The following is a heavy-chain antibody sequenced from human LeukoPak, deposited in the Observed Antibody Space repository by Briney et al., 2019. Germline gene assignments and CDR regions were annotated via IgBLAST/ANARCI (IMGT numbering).Heavy chain of an antibody. CDR1: GSTFSTYS. D-gene: IGHD3-10*01. Sequence: PGGSLRLSCAASGSTFSTYSMHWVRQAPGKGLEWVSGISWNGGTIVYADSVKGRFTISRDNAKNSVYLQMNSLRAEDTALYYCTKGYYYGSGTQNLYYYGMDVWGQGTTVTVSS. CDR2: ISWNGGTI. V-gene: IGHV3-9*01. CDR3: TKGYYYGSGTQNLYYYGMDV. J-gene: IGHJ6*01.